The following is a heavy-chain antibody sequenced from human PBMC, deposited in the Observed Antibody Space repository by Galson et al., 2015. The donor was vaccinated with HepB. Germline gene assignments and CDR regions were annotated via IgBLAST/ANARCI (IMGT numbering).Heavy chain of an antibody. D-gene: IGHD2-15*01. CDR2: IKQDGSEK. CDR3: AREGYCSGGSCYFGVLDY. CDR1: GFTFSSYW. Sequence: SLRLSCAASGFTFSSYWMSWVRQAPGKGLEWVANIKQDGSEKYYVDSVKGRFTISRDNAKNSLYLQMNSLRAEDTAVYYCAREGYCSGGSCYFGVLDYWGQGTLVTVSS. J-gene: IGHJ4*02. V-gene: IGHV3-7*01.